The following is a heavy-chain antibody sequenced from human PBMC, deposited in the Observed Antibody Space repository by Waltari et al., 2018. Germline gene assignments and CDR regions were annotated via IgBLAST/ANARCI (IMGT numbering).Heavy chain of an antibody. CDR2: IYYSGST. CDR3: ASHPRGSSGPNY. CDR1: GGSISSSSYY. Sequence: QLQLQESGPGLVKPSETLSLTCTVSGGSISSSSYYWGWIRQPPGKGLEWIGSIYYSGSTYYNPSIKSRVTISVDTSKNQFSLKLSSVTAADTAVYYCASHPRGSSGPNYWGQGTLVTVSS. D-gene: IGHD3-16*01. V-gene: IGHV4-39*07. J-gene: IGHJ4*02.